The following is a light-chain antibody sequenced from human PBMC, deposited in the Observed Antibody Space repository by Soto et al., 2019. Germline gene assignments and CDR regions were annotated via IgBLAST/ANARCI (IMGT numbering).Light chain of an antibody. Sequence: DIQMTQSPSSLSASVGDRVSISCQANQDTDNYLNWYHQKPGKAPRLVIYDTSTLEIGVPSRFGGSRYWTKFTFTISGLQPEDVGTYYCQHYNKVPYTFGQGTKVEMK. V-gene: IGKV1-33*01. CDR1: QDTDNY. CDR3: QHYNKVPYT. J-gene: IGKJ2*01. CDR2: DTS.